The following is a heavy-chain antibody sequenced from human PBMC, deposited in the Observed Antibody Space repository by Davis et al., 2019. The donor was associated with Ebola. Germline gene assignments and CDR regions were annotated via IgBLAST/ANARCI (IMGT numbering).Heavy chain of an antibody. V-gene: IGHV3-66*04. CDR2: IYSGGST. D-gene: IGHD3-9*01. J-gene: IGHJ4*02. CDR3: ASQVILTNDY. Sequence: GESLKISCAASGFTVSSNYMSWVRQAPGKGLEWVSVIYSGGSTYYADSVKGRFTISRDNAKNSLYLQMNSLRDEDTAVYYCASQVILTNDYWGQGTLVTVSS. CDR1: GFTVSSNY.